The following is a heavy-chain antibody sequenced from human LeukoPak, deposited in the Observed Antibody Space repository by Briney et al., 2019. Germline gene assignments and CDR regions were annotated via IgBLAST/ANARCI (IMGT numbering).Heavy chain of an antibody. J-gene: IGHJ4*02. CDR2: ISYDGSNK. CDR1: GFTFSSYA. CDR3: AKSYYYDKLAYY. D-gene: IGHD3-22*01. V-gene: IGHV3-30*18. Sequence: GGSLRLSCAASGFTFSSYAMHWVRQAPGKGLEWVAVISYDGSNKYYADCVKGRFTISRDNSKNTLYLQMNSLRAEDTAVYYCAKSYYYDKLAYYWGQGTLVTVSS.